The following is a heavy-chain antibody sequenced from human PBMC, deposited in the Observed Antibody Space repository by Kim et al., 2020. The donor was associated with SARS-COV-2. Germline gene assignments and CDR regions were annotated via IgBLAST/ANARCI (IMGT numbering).Heavy chain of an antibody. Sequence: ASVKVSCKASGYTFTGYYMHWVRQAPGQGLEWMGRINPNSGGTNYAQKFQGRVTMTRDTSISTAYMDLSRLRSDDTAVYYCARDRRSSIAARSYWYFDLWGRGTLVTVSS. J-gene: IGHJ2*01. V-gene: IGHV1-2*06. CDR1: GYTFTGYY. CDR3: ARDRRSSIAARSYWYFDL. CDR2: INPNSGGT. D-gene: IGHD6-6*01.